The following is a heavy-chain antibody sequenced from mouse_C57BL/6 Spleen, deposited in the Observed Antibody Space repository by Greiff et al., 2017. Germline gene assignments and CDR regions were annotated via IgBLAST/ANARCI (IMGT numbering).Heavy chain of an antibody. D-gene: IGHD1-2*01. CDR1: GYNFTSYW. CDR3: ARSAGRGGFAY. J-gene: IGHJ2*01. V-gene: IGHV1-64*01. CDR2: IHPNSGST. Sequence: QVQLQQPGAELVQPGASVKLSCKASGYNFTSYWMHWVKQRPGQGLEWIGMIHPNSGSTNSNEKVKSKATLTGDKSSSTAYMQLSSLTSEDSAVYYWARSAGRGGFAYWGQGTTLTVSS.